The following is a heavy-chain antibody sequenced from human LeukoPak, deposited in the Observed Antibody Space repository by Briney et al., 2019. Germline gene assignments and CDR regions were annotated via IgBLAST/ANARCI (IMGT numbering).Heavy chain of an antibody. J-gene: IGHJ6*03. V-gene: IGHV4-34*01. CDR3: ARGLSSSRRTHYYYYMDV. CDR2: INHSGST. CDR1: GGSFSGYD. Sequence: PSETLSLTCAVYGGSFSGYDWSWIRQPPGKGLEWIGEINHSGSTNYNPSLKSRVTISVDTSKNQFSLKLSSVTAADTAVYYCARGLSSSRRTHYYYYMDVWGKGTTVTVSS. D-gene: IGHD6-13*01.